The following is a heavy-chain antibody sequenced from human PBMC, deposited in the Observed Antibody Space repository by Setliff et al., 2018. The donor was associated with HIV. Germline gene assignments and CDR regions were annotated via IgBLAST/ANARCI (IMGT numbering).Heavy chain of an antibody. J-gene: IGHJ6*03. CDR3: TRSHYDFWSGYYAGYYMDV. CDR1: GFTFSGSA. D-gene: IGHD3-3*01. Sequence: AGGSLRLSCAVSGFTFSGSAMHWVRQASGKGLEWVGRIRSKANSYATAYAASVKGRFTIFRDDSKNTAYLQMNSLKTEDTAVYYCTRSHYDFWSGYYAGYYMDVWGKGTTVTVSS. CDR2: IRSKANSYAT. V-gene: IGHV3-73*01.